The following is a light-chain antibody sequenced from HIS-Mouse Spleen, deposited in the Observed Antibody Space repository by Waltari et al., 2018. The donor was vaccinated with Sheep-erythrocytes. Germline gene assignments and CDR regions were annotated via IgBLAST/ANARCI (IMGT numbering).Light chain of an antibody. J-gene: IGLJ1*01. V-gene: IGLV3-10*01. CDR1: ALTQKD. CDR3: YSTDSSGNHRV. CDR2: EDS. Sequence: SYELTQPPSVSVSPGQTARITCAGDALTQKDAYWYQQKSGQAPVLVIYEDSKRPSGIPERFSGSSSGTMATLTISGAQVEDEADYYCYSTDSSGNHRVFGTGTKVTVL.